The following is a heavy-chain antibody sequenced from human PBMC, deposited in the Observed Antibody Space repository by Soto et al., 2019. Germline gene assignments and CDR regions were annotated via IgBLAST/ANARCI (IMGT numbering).Heavy chain of an antibody. V-gene: IGHV4-59*01. Sequence: SETLSLTCTVSGGSISSYYWSWIRQPPGKGLEWIGYIYYSGSTNYNPSLKSRVTISVDTSKNQFSLKLSSVTAADTAVYYCARDVFYYASSGYGGGMDVWGQGTTVPSP. CDR3: ARDVFYYASSGYGGGMDV. J-gene: IGHJ6*02. D-gene: IGHD3-22*01. CDR1: GGSISSYY. CDR2: IYYSGST.